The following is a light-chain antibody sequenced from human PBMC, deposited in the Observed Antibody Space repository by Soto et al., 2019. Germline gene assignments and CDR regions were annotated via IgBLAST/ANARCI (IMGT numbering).Light chain of an antibody. V-gene: IGLV2-14*01. CDR1: VDDIGGYNF. J-gene: IGLJ1*01. Sequence: QSVLTQPASVSGSPGQSITISCGGTVDDIGGYNFVSWYQHHPGKAPKLIIYDVTHRPSGVSNRFSGSKSGFTASLTISGLQPEDESDYYCGSFTSTSTYVFGTGTKVTVL. CDR2: DVT. CDR3: GSFTSTSTYV.